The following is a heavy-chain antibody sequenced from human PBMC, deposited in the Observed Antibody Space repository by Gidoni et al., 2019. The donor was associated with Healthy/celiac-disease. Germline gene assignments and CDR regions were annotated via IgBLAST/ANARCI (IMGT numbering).Heavy chain of an antibody. CDR3: ARSYGSGSYRQLDY. V-gene: IGHV1-2*02. CDR2: INPNSGGT. J-gene: IGHJ4*02. Sequence: QVQLVQSGAEVKKPGASVKVSCKASGSTFTGYYMHWVLQAPGKGLEWMGWINPNSGGTNYAQKFQGRVTMTRDTSISTAYMELSRLRSDDTAVYYCARSYGSGSYRQLDYWGQGTLVTVSA. CDR1: GSTFTGYY. D-gene: IGHD3-10*01.